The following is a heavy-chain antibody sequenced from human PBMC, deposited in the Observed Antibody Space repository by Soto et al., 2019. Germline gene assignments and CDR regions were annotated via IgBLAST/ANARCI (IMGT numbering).Heavy chain of an antibody. J-gene: IGHJ6*02. D-gene: IGHD3-16*01. CDR2: IGGGGGST. V-gene: IGHV3-23*01. Sequence: EVQLLESGGGLVQPGGSLRLSCAASGFTFSSYAMSWVRQAPGKGLEWVSAIGGGGGSTNYADSVKGRFTISRDNSKNTLYLQMNSLRAEDTAVYYCAKALYDSAQLRGGMDVWGLGTTVTVSS. CDR3: AKALYDSAQLRGGMDV. CDR1: GFTFSSYA.